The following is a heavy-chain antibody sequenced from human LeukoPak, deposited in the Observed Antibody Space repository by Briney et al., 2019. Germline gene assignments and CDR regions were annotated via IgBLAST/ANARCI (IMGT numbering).Heavy chain of an antibody. Sequence: SETLSLTCTVSGDSINAYYWAWIRQPPGKGLEWIAYIYYTGTTNYNPSLKSRVTISLDTSKNQFSLKLSSVTAADTAVYYCARNSGSSQGDYWGQGTLVTVSS. CDR1: GDSINAYY. J-gene: IGHJ4*02. V-gene: IGHV4-59*12. CDR2: IYYTGTT. CDR3: ARNSGSSQGDY. D-gene: IGHD1-26*01.